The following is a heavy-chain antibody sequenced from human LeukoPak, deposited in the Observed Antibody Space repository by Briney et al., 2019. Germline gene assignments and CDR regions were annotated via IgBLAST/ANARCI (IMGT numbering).Heavy chain of an antibody. D-gene: IGHD3-22*01. Sequence: SQTLSLTCAVSGGSISSGGYSWSWIRQPPGKGLEWIGYIYHSGSTYYNPSLKSRVTISVDTSKNQFSLKLSSVTAADTAVYHCARDFASSGYSYYYYGLDVWGQGTTVTVSS. J-gene: IGHJ6*02. CDR3: ARDFASSGYSYYYYGLDV. CDR2: IYHSGST. V-gene: IGHV4-30-2*01. CDR1: GGSISSGGYS.